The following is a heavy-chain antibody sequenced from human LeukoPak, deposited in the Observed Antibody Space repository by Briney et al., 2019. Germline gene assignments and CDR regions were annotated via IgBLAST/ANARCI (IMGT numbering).Heavy chain of an antibody. CDR1: GYSFTNYW. Sequence: GESLKISCKSSGYSFTNYWIGWVRQMPGKGLEWMGIIYPDDSDTRYSPSFQGQVTISADKSISTAYLQWSSLKASDTAMYYCASSYYYDSSGYSLDAFDIWGQGTMVTVSS. CDR2: IYPDDSDT. V-gene: IGHV5-51*01. CDR3: ASSYYYDSSGYSLDAFDI. J-gene: IGHJ3*02. D-gene: IGHD3-22*01.